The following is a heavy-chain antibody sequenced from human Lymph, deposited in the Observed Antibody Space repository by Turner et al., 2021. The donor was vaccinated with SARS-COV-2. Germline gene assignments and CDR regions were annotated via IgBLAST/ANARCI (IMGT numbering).Heavy chain of an antibody. D-gene: IGHD1-26*01. V-gene: IGHV1-8*01. CDR1: GYTFTSYD. Sequence: QVQLVQSGAEVKKPGASVKVSCKASGYTFTSYDINWVRQATGKGLEWMGWMNPNSGNTGYAQKFQGRVTMTRNISLSTAYMELSTLGSEDTAVYYCARGRYRGGGMDVWGQGTTVTVSS. J-gene: IGHJ6*02. CDR2: MNPNSGNT. CDR3: ARGRYRGGGMDV.